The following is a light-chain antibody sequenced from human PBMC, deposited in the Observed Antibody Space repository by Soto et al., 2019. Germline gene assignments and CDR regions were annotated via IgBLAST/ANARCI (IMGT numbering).Light chain of an antibody. CDR2: DAS. CDR3: QQYDNLPSWT. V-gene: IGKV1-33*01. J-gene: IGKJ1*01. CDR1: QDISNR. Sequence: DIQMTQSPSSLSASLGDRITITCQASQDISNRLNWDQQKPGTAPKLLIYDASNLQTGVPSRFSGSGSGTAFTFTISSLQPEDTATYYCQQYDNLPSWTFGQGTKVEIK.